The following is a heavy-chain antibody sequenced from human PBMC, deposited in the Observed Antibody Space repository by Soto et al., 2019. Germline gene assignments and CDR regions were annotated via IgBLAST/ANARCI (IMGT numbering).Heavy chain of an antibody. D-gene: IGHD3-9*01. Sequence: GGSLRLSCAASGFTFSSYGMHWVRQAPGKGLEWVAVIWDDGSNKYYADSVKGRFTISRDNSKNTLYLQMNSLRAEDTAVYYCARDQDTMTGFDYWGQGTLVTVSS. CDR1: GFTFSSYG. CDR3: ARDQDTMTGFDY. CDR2: IWDDGSNK. V-gene: IGHV3-33*01. J-gene: IGHJ4*02.